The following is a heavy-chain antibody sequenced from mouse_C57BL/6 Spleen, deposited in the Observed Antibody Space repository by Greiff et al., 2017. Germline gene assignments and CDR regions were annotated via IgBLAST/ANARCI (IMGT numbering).Heavy chain of an antibody. J-gene: IGHJ3*01. CDR1: GFTFSSYG. CDR3: AREADDCNPAWFAY. CDR2: ISSGGSYT. Sequence: EVQRVESGGDLVKPGGSLKLSCAASGFTFSSYGMSWVRQTPDKRLEWVATISSGGSYTYYPDSVKGRFTISRDNAKNTLYLQMSSLKSEDTAMYYCAREADDCNPAWFAYWGQGTLVTVSA. D-gene: IGHD2-4*01. V-gene: IGHV5-6*01.